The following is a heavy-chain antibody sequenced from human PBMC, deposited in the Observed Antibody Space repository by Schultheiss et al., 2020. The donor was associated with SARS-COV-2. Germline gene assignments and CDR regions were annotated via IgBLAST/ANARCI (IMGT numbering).Heavy chain of an antibody. Sequence: SGPTLVKPTQTLTLTCTFSGFSLSTSGMCVSWIRQPPGKALEWLALIYWDDDKRYSPSLKSRLTITKDTSKSQVVLTMTNMDPVDTATYYCARTTYQGSGYWGWFDPWGQGTLVTVSS. D-gene: IGHD3-22*01. CDR3: ARTTYQGSGYWGWFDP. J-gene: IGHJ5*02. CDR2: IYWDDDK. CDR1: GFSLSTSGMC. V-gene: IGHV2-5*08.